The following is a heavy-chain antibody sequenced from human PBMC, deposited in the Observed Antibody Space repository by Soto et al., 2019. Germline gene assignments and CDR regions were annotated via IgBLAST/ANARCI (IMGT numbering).Heavy chain of an antibody. CDR3: ALGIGRQLGWGAGGGSGYYFDY. D-gene: IGHD6-6*01. J-gene: IGHJ4*02. CDR2: IIPIFGTA. Sequence: QVQLVQSGAEVKKPGSSVKVSCKASGGTFSSYAISWVRQAPGQGLEWMGGIIPIFGTANYAQKFQGRVTITADESTSTAYMELSSLRSEDTAVYYCALGIGRQLGWGAGGGSGYYFDYWGQGTLVTVSS. CDR1: GGTFSSYA. V-gene: IGHV1-69*01.